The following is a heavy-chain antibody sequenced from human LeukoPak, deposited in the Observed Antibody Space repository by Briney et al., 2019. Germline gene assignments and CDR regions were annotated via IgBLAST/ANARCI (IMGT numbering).Heavy chain of an antibody. D-gene: IGHD6-19*01. CDR1: GCTFTSYY. CDR3: AREMAVAGSGVIDS. J-gene: IGHJ4*02. Sequence: ASVKVSCKASGCTFTSYYMHWVRQAPGQGLEWMGWISTYNDNTHYAQKFQGRVTMTTDTSTNTAYMELRSLRSDDTAVYYCAREMAVAGSGVIDSWGQGTLVTVSS. CDR2: ISTYNDNT. V-gene: IGHV1-18*04.